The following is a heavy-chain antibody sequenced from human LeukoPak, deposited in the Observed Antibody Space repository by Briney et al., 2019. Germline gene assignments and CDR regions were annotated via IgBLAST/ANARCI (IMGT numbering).Heavy chain of an antibody. J-gene: IGHJ6*02. CDR2: INPNNGGT. D-gene: IGHD3-3*01. CDR3: ARGYRGTIFGVVIVDNYYYGMDV. Sequence: ASVKVSCKASGYTFTGYYMHWVRQAPGQGLEWMGRINPNNGGTNYAQKFQGRVTMTRDTSISTAYMELSSLRSDDTAVYYCARGYRGTIFGVVIVDNYYYGMDVWGQGTTVTVSS. CDR1: GYTFTGYY. V-gene: IGHV1-2*06.